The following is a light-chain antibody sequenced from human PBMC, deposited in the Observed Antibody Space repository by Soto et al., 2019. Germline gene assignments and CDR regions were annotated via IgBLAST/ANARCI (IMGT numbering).Light chain of an antibody. V-gene: IGKV3-20*01. CDR1: QSVGSHF. J-gene: IGKJ4*02. Sequence: EIVLTQSPGTLSLSPGERATLSCRASQSVGSHFLAWYQQKPGQAPRLLIYDASSRATGIPDNFSGSGSGTDFRLTISRLEPEDIAVYYCQQYGSSPLTFGGGTKVEI. CDR2: DAS. CDR3: QQYGSSPLT.